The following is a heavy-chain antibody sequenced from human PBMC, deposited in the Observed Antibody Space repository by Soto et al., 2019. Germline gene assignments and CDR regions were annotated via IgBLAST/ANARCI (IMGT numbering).Heavy chain of an antibody. CDR1: GFTFSSYG. Sequence: PGGSLRLSCAASGFTFSSYGIHWVRQAPGKGLEWVAVISYDASNKYYADSVKGRFTISRDNSKNTLYLQMNSLRAEDTAVYYCAKLRYYDSSGYGDYYGMDVWGQGTTVTVSS. V-gene: IGHV3-30*18. CDR2: ISYDASNK. D-gene: IGHD3-22*01. J-gene: IGHJ6*02. CDR3: AKLRYYDSSGYGDYYGMDV.